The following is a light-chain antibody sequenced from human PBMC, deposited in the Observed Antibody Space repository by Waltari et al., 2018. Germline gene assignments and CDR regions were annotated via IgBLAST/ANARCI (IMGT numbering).Light chain of an antibody. J-gene: IGLJ3*02. CDR2: DVS. CDR1: SSDVGGYNY. Sequence: QSALTQPASVSGSPGQSITISCTGTSSDVGGYNYVSWYQQHPGKAPKLMISDVSKRPSGVSNLFTGSKSDNTASLTSSGLQAEDEADYYCSSYTSSNTWVFGGGTKLTVL. CDR3: SSYTSSNTWV. V-gene: IGLV2-14*01.